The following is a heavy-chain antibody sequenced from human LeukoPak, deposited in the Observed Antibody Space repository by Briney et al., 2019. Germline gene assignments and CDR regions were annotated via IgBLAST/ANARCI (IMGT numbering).Heavy chain of an antibody. J-gene: IGHJ4*02. D-gene: IGHD6-13*01. Sequence: PSETLSPTCSVSGGSIRNYYWGWMRQPPGKGLEWIGYMSYGGSTYYNPSLKSRVTISADTSKNQFSLSLNSVTAADTAIYYCARGPTVPSSSWYVPDYWGQGTLVTVSS. CDR2: MSYGGST. V-gene: IGHV4-59*01. CDR3: ARGPTVPSSSWYVPDY. CDR1: GGSIRNYY.